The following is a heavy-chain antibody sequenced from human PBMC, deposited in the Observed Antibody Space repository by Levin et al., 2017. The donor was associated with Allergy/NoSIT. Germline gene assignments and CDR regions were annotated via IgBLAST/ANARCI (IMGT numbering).Heavy chain of an antibody. CDR3: ARRLDYGDYVREDYFDY. CDR1: GYSFTSYW. V-gene: IGHV5-51*01. D-gene: IGHD4-17*01. CDR2: IYPGDSDT. J-gene: IGHJ4*02. Sequence: PGESLKISCKGSGYSFTSYWIGWVRQMPGKGLEWMGIIYPGDSDTRYSPSFQGQVTISADKSISTAYLQWSSLKASDTAMYYCARRLDYGDYVREDYFDYWGQGTLVTVSS.